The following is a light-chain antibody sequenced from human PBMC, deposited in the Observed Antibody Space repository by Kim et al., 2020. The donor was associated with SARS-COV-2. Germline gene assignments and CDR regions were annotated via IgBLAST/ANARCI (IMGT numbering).Light chain of an antibody. Sequence: ALGRTVRLACQGDSLRSYYASWYQQKPGQAPVLVIYGKNNRPSGIPDRFSGSSSGNTASLTITGAQAEDEADYYCNSRDSSGNHVVFGGGTQLTVL. CDR2: GKN. CDR1: SLRSYY. V-gene: IGLV3-19*01. CDR3: NSRDSSGNHVV. J-gene: IGLJ2*01.